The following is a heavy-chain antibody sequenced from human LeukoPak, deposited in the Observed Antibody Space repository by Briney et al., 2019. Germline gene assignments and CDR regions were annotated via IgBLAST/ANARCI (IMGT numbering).Heavy chain of an antibody. Sequence: ASVKVSCKVSGYTLTELSMHWVRQAPGKGLEWMGGFDPEDGETIYAQKFQGRVTMTGDTSTDTAYMELSSLRSEDTAVYYCATVAVQLEFSYHLYWGQGTLVTVSS. CDR1: GYTLTELS. D-gene: IGHD1-1*01. CDR3: ATVAVQLEFSYHLY. V-gene: IGHV1-24*01. CDR2: FDPEDGET. J-gene: IGHJ4*02.